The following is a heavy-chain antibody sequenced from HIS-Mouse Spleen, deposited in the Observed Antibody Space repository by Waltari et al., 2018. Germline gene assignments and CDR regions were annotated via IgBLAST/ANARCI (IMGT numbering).Heavy chain of an antibody. V-gene: IGHV4-39*07. D-gene: IGHD2-15*01. CDR2: IYYSGST. CDR1: GGSISSSSYY. CDR3: ARDPGYCSGGSCYGGYY. J-gene: IGHJ4*02. Sequence: QLQLQESGPGLVKPSETLSLTCTVSGGSISSSSYYWGWIRQPPGKGLEWIGSIYYSGSTYYNPSLTSRVTISVDTSKNQFSLKLSSVTAADTAVYYCARDPGYCSGGSCYGGYYWGQGTLVTVSS.